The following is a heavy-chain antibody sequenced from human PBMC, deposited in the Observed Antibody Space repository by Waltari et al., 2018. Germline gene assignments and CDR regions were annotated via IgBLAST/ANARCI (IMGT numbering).Heavy chain of an antibody. V-gene: IGHV4-38-2*02. CDR3: TRALSGGDPPSWFDP. J-gene: IGHJ5*02. CDR1: VYCISSGYY. CDR2: IYHSGST. Sequence: QVKLPVSGPGLVTPSETLSLNCTGSVYCISSGYYWGWIRQPPGKGLEWIGRIYHSGSTYYSPSVKSRVTISVDTSKNQFSLQLSSLTAADTAVYYCTRALSGGDPPSWFDPWGQGTLVTVSS. D-gene: IGHD3-10*01.